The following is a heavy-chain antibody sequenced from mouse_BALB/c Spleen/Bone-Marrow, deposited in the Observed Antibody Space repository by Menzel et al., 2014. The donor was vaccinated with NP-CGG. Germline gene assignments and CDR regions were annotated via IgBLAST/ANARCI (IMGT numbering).Heavy chain of an antibody. CDR1: GYAFCVFW. CDR2: IFPGDGDS. V-gene: IGHV1-80*01. J-gene: IGHJ2*01. CDR3: ARGGISDDY. Sequence: QVQLQQSGAELVRPGSSEKISCKASGYAFCVFWMNWVKQRPGQGLEWIGQIFPGDGDSNYNGKFKGRATLTAGKSSNTAYMQLSSLTSEDSAVYFCARGGISDDYWGQGTTLTVSS.